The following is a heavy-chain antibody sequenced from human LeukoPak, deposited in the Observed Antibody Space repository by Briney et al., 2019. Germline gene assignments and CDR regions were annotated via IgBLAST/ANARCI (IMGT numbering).Heavy chain of an antibody. J-gene: IGHJ4*02. CDR2: INAGSGDT. D-gene: IGHD1-1*01. V-gene: IGHV1-3*01. CDR1: GYTFTSYA. CDR3: ARDRGGTGDFDY. Sequence: GASVKVSCKASGYTFTSYAMHWVRRAPGQRLEWMGWINAGSGDTKYSQKFQGRVTIARDTSASTAYMELSSLRSEDTAVYYCARDRGGTGDFDYWGQGTLVTVSS.